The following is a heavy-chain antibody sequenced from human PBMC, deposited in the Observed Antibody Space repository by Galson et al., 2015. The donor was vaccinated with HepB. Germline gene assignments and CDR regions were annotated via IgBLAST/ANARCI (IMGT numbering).Heavy chain of an antibody. V-gene: IGHV4-61*01. Sequence: SETLSLTCSVSGGSIRNDNVYWGWIRQSPGKGLEWIGSICYSGSTNSNPSLLSRLTMSVDTSKNQFSLKLASVTAADTAVYRCARYFESWSRGTMVTVS. J-gene: IGHJ2*01. CDR1: GGSIRNDNVY. CDR3: ARYFES. CDR2: ICYSGST.